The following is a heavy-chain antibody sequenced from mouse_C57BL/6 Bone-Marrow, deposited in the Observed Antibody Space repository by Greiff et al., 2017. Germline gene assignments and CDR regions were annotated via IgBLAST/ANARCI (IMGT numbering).Heavy chain of an antibody. CDR3: AIGNSNYLAWFAY. CDR1: GYTFTSYW. CDR2: IHPSDSDT. D-gene: IGHD2-5*01. Sequence: QVQLQQPGAELVKPGASVKVSCKASGYTFTSYWMHWVKQRPGQGLEWIGRIHPSDSDTNYNQKFKGKATLTVDKSSSTAYMQLSSLTSGDSAVYYCAIGNSNYLAWFAYWGQGTLVTVSA. J-gene: IGHJ3*01. V-gene: IGHV1-74*01.